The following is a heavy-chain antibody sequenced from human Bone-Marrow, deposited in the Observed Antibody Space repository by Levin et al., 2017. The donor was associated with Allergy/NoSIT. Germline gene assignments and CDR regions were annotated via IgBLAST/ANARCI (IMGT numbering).Heavy chain of an antibody. J-gene: IGHJ3*02. CDR1: GFTFSSYA. CDR3: ARGGDCSSTSCYDAFDI. D-gene: IGHD2-2*01. Sequence: GGSLRLSCAASGFTFSSYAMHWVRQAPGKGLEWVAVISYDGSNKYYADSVKGRFTISRDNSKNTLYLQMNSLRAEDTAVYYCARGGDCSSTSCYDAFDIWGQGTMVTVSS. CDR2: ISYDGSNK. V-gene: IGHV3-30-3*01.